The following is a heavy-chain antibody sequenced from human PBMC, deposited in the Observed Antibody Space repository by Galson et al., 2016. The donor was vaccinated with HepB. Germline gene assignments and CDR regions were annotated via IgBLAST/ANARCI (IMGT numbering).Heavy chain of an antibody. CDR1: GFTFNAHW. CDR2: IRGDGIVS. V-gene: IGHV3-7*01. D-gene: IGHD3-10*01. Sequence: SLRLSCAASGFTFNAHWMNWVRQAPGKGLEWVANIRGDGIVSYYAESVRGRFTISRDNAKNSLYPQMNGLRVDETAVYYCSREMTGSYFDWGQGTLATVSS. J-gene: IGHJ4*02. CDR3: SREMTGSYFD.